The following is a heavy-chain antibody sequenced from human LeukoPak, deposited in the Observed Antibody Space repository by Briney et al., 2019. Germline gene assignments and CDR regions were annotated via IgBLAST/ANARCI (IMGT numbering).Heavy chain of an antibody. J-gene: IGHJ3*02. CDR3: ARDSRSSGSPSRYAFDI. Sequence: SVKLSCKASGGTVSSYAISWVRQAPGQGVELMRRIILFLGIANYAQKFQSRVTITANKSTSTAYMELSSLRSEDTAVYYCARDSRSSGSPSRYAFDIWGQGTMVTVSS. D-gene: IGHD3-22*01. CDR2: IILFLGIA. CDR1: GGTVSSYA. V-gene: IGHV1-69*04.